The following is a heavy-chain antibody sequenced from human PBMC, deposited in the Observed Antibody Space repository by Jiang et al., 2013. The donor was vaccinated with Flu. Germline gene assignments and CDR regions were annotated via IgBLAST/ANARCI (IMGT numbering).Heavy chain of an antibody. J-gene: IGHJ4*02. CDR3: TSGPPGFSPGVN. CDR1: GFTFSDHL. CDR2: SRNKASSYTT. D-gene: IGHD6-25*01. Sequence: QLLESGGDLVQPGGSLRLSCAASGFTFSDHLMDWVRQAPGKGLEWVGRSRNKASSYTTEYAASVRGRFTVSRDDSKSSLFLQMNSLKTEDTAVYYCTSGPPGFSPGVNWGQGTLVTVSS. V-gene: IGHV3-72*01.